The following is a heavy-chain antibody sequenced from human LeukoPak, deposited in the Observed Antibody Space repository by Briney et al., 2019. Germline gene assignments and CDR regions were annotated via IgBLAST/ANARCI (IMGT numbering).Heavy chain of an antibody. CDR3: ARIGYCSSTSCKPYYYYGMTS. CDR1: GYTFTSYG. Sequence: ASVKVSCKASGYTFTSYGISWVRQAPGQGLEWMGWISAYNGNTNYAQKLQGRVTMTTDTSTSTAYMELRSLRSDDTAVYYCARIGYCSSTSCKPYYYYGMTSGAKGPRSPSP. CDR2: ISAYNGNT. J-gene: IGHJ6*02. V-gene: IGHV1-18*01. D-gene: IGHD2-2*01.